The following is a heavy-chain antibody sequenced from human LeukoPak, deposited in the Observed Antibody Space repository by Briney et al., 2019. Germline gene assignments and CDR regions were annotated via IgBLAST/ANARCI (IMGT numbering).Heavy chain of an antibody. Sequence: PSETLSLTCAVYGGSFSGYYWSWIRQPPGKGLEWIGEINHSGSTNYNPSLKSRVTISVDTSKNQFSLKLSSVTAADTAVYYCARGRVDYDILTGYYRVYAFDIWGQGTMVTVSS. V-gene: IGHV4-34*01. CDR2: INHSGST. J-gene: IGHJ3*02. D-gene: IGHD3-9*01. CDR3: ARGRVDYDILTGYYRVYAFDI. CDR1: GGSFSGYY.